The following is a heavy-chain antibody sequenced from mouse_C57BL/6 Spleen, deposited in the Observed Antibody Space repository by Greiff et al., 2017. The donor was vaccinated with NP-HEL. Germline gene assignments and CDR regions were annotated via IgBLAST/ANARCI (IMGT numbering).Heavy chain of an antibody. CDR3: TSHSSGLDY. CDR2: IDPETGGT. J-gene: IGHJ2*01. V-gene: IGHV1-15*01. Sequence: SGAELVRPGASVTLSCKASGYTFTDYEMHWVKQTPVHGLEWIGAIDPETGGTAYNQKFKGKAILTADKSSSTAYMELRSLTSEDSAVYYCTSHSSGLDYWGQGTTLTVSS. D-gene: IGHD3-2*02. CDR1: GYTFTDYE.